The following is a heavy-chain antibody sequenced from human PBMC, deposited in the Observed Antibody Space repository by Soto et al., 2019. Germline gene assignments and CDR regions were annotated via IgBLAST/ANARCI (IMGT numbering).Heavy chain of an antibody. CDR3: AKESRYGGKGGGAY. D-gene: IGHD3-16*01. CDR1: GFTFSSYG. J-gene: IGHJ4*02. CDR2: ISYDGSNK. V-gene: IGHV3-30*18. Sequence: GGSLRLSCAASGFTFSSYGMHWVRQAPGKGLEWVAVISYDGSNKYYADSVKGRFTISRDNSKNTLYLQMNSLRAEDTAVYYCAKESRYGGKGGGAYWGQGTLVTVSS.